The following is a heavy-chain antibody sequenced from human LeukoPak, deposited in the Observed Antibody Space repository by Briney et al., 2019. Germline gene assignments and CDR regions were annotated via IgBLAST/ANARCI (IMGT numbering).Heavy chain of an antibody. CDR2: ISSDAKTV. J-gene: IGHJ4*02. D-gene: IGHD5-18*01. CDR3: ARVGSRYGPPNS. CDR1: GFHFRFYI. V-gene: IGHV3-48*01. Sequence: GGSLRLSCAASGFHFRFYIMNWVRQAPGKGLEWISYISSDAKTVNYADSVKGRFTISRDNAKNSLYLQMNSLSADDTAVYYCARVGSRYGPPNSWGQGTLVTVSS.